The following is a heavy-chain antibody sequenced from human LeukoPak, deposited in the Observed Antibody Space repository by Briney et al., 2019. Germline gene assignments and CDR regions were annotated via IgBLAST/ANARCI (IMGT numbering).Heavy chain of an antibody. Sequence: GGSLRLSCAASKFAFSSYAMHWVRQAPGKGLEWVAVISYDGSNKYYTDSVKGRFTISRDNSKNTLYLQMNSLRAEDTAVYYCARDGWYYGPVGRGTLRAFDIWGQGTMVTVSS. CDR3: ARDGWYYGPVGRGTLRAFDI. CDR2: ISYDGSNK. V-gene: IGHV3-30*04. CDR1: KFAFSSYA. J-gene: IGHJ3*02. D-gene: IGHD3-10*01.